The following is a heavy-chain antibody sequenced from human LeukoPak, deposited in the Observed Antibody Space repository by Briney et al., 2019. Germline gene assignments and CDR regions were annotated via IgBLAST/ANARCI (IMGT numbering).Heavy chain of an antibody. CDR3: ARDRGYDFWSGPLAWFDP. D-gene: IGHD3-3*01. Sequence: PSETLSLTCTVSGGSISSYYWSWIRQPPGKGLEWIGYIYYSGSTNYNPSLKSRVTMSVDTSKNQFSLKLSSVTAADTAVYYCARDRGYDFWSGPLAWFDPWGQGTLVTVSS. V-gene: IGHV4-59*12. J-gene: IGHJ5*02. CDR2: IYYSGST. CDR1: GGSISSYY.